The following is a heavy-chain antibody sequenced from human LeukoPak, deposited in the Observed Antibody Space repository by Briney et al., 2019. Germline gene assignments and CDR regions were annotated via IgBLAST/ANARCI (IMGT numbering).Heavy chain of an antibody. D-gene: IGHD3-22*01. Sequence: SETLSLTCTVSVGSISSYYWSWIRQPPGKGLEWIGYIYHSGSTNYNPSLKSRVTISVDTSKNEFSLKLSSVTAADTAMYYCARNQQSYGSSGPGYWYFDLWGRGALVTVSS. J-gene: IGHJ2*01. V-gene: IGHV4-59*01. CDR2: IYHSGST. CDR3: ARNQQSYGSSGPGYWYFDL. CDR1: VGSISSYY.